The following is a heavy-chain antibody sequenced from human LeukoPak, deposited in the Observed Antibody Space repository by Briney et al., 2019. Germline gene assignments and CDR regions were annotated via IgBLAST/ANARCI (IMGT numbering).Heavy chain of an antibody. J-gene: IGHJ5*02. V-gene: IGHV4-34*01. CDR2: TNHSGST. CDR1: TGSFSGYY. CDR3: SRRGVLGYCGSGSYLS. Sequence: SETLSLTCAVYTGSFSGYYWSWLRQPPGEGREWVGETNHSGSTNYNTSHKRRATISVNTSKTHFSLKRSSITAADTAVYCCSRRGVLGYCGSGSYLSWGEGALATVSS. D-gene: IGHD3-10*01.